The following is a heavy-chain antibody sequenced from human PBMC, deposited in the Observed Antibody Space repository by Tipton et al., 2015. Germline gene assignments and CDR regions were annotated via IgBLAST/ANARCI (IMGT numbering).Heavy chain of an antibody. CDR3: ARAGSTSGWGYYFYYGMDV. D-gene: IGHD6-19*01. J-gene: IGHJ6*02. CDR1: GDSISDYY. V-gene: IGHV4-59*12. CDR2: IYYSGTS. Sequence: TLSLTCTVSGDSISDYYWSWIRQSPGKGLEWIGYIYYSGTSTYNPSLKSRVTISVDTSKNQFSLKLSSVTAADTAVYHCARAGSTSGWGYYFYYGMDVWGQGTTVTVSS.